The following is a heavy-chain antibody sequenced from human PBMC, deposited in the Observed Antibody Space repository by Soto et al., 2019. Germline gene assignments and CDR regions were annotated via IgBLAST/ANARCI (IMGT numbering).Heavy chain of an antibody. CDR2: ISGSGGST. Sequence: LGWSLRLSCAASGFTFSSYAMSWVRQAPGKGLEWVSAISGSGGSTYYADSVKGRFTISRDNSKNTLYLQMNSLRAEDTAVYYCAKVHRLQAGGMDVWGQGTTVTVSS. D-gene: IGHD1-1*01. CDR3: AKVHRLQAGGMDV. J-gene: IGHJ6*02. CDR1: GFTFSSYA. V-gene: IGHV3-23*01.